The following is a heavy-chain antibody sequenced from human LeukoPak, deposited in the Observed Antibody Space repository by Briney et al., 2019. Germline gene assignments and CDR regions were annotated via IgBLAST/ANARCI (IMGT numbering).Heavy chain of an antibody. J-gene: IGHJ3*02. CDR2: IYHSGST. Sequence: SETLSLTCTVSGYSISSGYYWGWIRQPPGKGLEWIGSIYHSGSTYYNPSLKSRVTISVDTSKNQFSLKLSSVTAADTAVYYCARVPCSSTSCYSLEADAFDIWGQGTMVTVSS. CDR1: GYSISSGYY. CDR3: ARVPCSSTSCYSLEADAFDI. D-gene: IGHD2-2*01. V-gene: IGHV4-38-2*02.